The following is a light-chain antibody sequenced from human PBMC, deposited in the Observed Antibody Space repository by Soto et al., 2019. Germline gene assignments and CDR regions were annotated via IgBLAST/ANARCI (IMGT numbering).Light chain of an antibody. CDR2: GAS. CDR3: QQYNKWPIT. J-gene: IGKJ5*01. V-gene: IGKV3-15*01. CDR1: QTVNSL. Sequence: EIILTQSPATLSVSQGERATLSCWASQTVNSLLAWYQQKPGQAPRLLIYGASTRATDTPAKFSGSGFGTEFALTISSLQSEDFAVYYRQQYNKWPITFGQGTRLEIK.